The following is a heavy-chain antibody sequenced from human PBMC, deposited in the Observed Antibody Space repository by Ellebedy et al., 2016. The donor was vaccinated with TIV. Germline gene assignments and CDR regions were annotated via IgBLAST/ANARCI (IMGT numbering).Heavy chain of an antibody. CDR1: GGSVSSNNYY. D-gene: IGHD1-26*01. CDR2: IYYIWST. CDR3: ASPRVTGPTRNAFHI. J-gene: IGHJ3*02. Sequence: MPSETLSLTCTVSGGSVSSNNYYWSWIRQPPGKGLEWVGYIYYIWSTNYNPSLKSRVTISLDTSKNQFSLKLTSVTAADTAVYYCASPRVTGPTRNAFHIWGQGTMLTVSS. V-gene: IGHV4-61*01.